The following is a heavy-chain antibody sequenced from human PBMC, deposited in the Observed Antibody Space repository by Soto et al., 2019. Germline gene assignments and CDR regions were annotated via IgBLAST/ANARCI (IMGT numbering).Heavy chain of an antibody. CDR2: ISGGGSTT. CDR1: GFTFSSYA. D-gene: IGHD1-26*01. CDR3: ASKDTGTYYRRFDY. J-gene: IGHJ4*02. V-gene: IGHV3-23*01. Sequence: GGSLRLSCAASGFTFSSYAMNWVRQAPGKGLEWVSAISGGGSTTYYADSVKGRFTISRDNSKNTLYLQMDSLRAEDTALYYCASKDTGTYYRRFDYWGQGTLVTVSS.